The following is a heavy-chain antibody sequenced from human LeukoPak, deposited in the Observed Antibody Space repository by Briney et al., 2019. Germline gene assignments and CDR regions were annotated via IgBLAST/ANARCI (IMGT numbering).Heavy chain of an antibody. D-gene: IGHD3-22*01. CDR1: GFTFSSYG. CDR3: AKDNYYDSSAFIDY. Sequence: PGGSLRLSCAASGFTFSSYGMHWVRQAPGKGLEWVAAISYDGSNKFYADSVKGRFTISRDNSKNTLYLQMNSLRAEDTAVFYCAKDNYYDSSAFIDYWGQGTLVTVSS. V-gene: IGHV3-30*18. J-gene: IGHJ4*02. CDR2: ISYDGSNK.